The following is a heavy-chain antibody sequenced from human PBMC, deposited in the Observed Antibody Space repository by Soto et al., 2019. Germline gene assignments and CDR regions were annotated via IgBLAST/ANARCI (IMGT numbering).Heavy chain of an antibody. Sequence: ASVKVSCKASGGTFSSYAISWVRQAPGQGLEWMGGIIPIFGTANYAQKFQGRVTITADESTSTAYMELSSLRSEDAAVYYCARGSQSHSSSFAFDYWGQGTLVTAPQ. CDR3: ARGSQSHSSSFAFDY. J-gene: IGHJ4*02. CDR1: GGTFSSYA. CDR2: IIPIFGTA. V-gene: IGHV1-69*13. D-gene: IGHD6-6*01.